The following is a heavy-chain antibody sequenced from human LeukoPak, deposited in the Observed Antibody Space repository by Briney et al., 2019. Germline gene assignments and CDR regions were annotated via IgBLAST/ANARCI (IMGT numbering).Heavy chain of an antibody. Sequence: HPGGSLRLSCAVSGFTFSNYVINWVRQAPGKGPEWVSAISDSGDSTYYADSVKGRFTISRDNSKNTLYLQMNSLRAEDTAVYYCARGLGSGSLDTWGPGTRVTVSS. D-gene: IGHD3-10*01. CDR1: GFTFSNYV. CDR3: ARGLGSGSLDT. CDR2: ISDSGDST. J-gene: IGHJ5*02. V-gene: IGHV3-23*01.